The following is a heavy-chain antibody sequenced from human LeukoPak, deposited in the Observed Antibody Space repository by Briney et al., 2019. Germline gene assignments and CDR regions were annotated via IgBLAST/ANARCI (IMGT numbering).Heavy chain of an antibody. D-gene: IGHD6-19*01. CDR2: ISYEETKK. CDR1: GFPFSSLA. J-gene: IGHJ6*02. V-gene: IGHV3-30-3*01. Sequence: GRSLRLSCAAPGFPFSSLAMHSVRQAPDKGQERVAVISYEETKKAYADSVKGRFTMSRDNSKNTLYLQMNSLRLEDTALYYCARDGNSGWYTGENYYYYGMDVWGQGTTVTVSS. CDR3: ARDGNSGWYTGENYYYYGMDV.